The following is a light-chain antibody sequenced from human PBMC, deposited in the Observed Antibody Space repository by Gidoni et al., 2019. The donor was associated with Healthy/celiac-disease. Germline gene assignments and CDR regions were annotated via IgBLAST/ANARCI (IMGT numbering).Light chain of an antibody. Sequence: DIVMTQSPDSLAVSLGERATINCKSSQSVLYSSNNKNYLAGYQQKPGQPPKLPIYWASTRESGVPDRFSGSGSGTDFTITISSLQAEDVAVYYCKQYYRTPYTFGQGTKLEIK. CDR1: QSVLYSSNNKNY. J-gene: IGKJ2*01. CDR3: KQYYRTPYT. CDR2: WAS. V-gene: IGKV4-1*01.